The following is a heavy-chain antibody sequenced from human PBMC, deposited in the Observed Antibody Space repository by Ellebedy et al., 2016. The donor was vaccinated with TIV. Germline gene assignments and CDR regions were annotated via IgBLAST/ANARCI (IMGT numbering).Heavy chain of an antibody. CDR3: ATVRHVTMVRGVISGYYGMDV. V-gene: IGHV1-2*02. Sequence: ASVKVSCXASGYTFTGYYMHWVRQAPGQGLEWMGWINPNSGGTNYAQKFQGRVTMTRDTSISTAYMELSRLRSDDTAVYYCATVRHVTMVRGVISGYYGMDVWGQGTTVTVSS. D-gene: IGHD3-10*01. J-gene: IGHJ6*02. CDR2: INPNSGGT. CDR1: GYTFTGYY.